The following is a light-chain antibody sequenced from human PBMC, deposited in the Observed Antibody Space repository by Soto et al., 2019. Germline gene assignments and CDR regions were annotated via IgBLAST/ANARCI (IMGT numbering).Light chain of an antibody. Sequence: QSVLTQPPSASGTPGQRVAISCSGSSSNIGTNSVNWYQQLPGTAPKLLNYRNNERPSGVPDRFSGSKSGTSASLAISGLQSEDEAHYYCAAWDDSLDGPVFGGGTKLTVL. CDR3: AAWDDSLDGPV. CDR1: SSNIGTNS. CDR2: RNN. V-gene: IGLV1-44*01. J-gene: IGLJ2*01.